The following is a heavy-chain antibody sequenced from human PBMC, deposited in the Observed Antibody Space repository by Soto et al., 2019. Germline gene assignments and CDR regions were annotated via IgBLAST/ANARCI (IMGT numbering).Heavy chain of an antibody. CDR3: ARVEYSSSSITMVRGVNFDY. V-gene: IGHV4-4*02. Sequence: SETLSLTCAVSGGSISSSNWWSWVRQPPGKGLEWIGEIYHSGSTNYNPSLKSRVTISVDKSKNQFSLKLSSVTAADTAVYYCARVEYSSSSITMVRGVNFDYWGQGTLVTVSS. D-gene: IGHD3-10*01. CDR2: IYHSGST. CDR1: GGSISSSNW. J-gene: IGHJ4*02.